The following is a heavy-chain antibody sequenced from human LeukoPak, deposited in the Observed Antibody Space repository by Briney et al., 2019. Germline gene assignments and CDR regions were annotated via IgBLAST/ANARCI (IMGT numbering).Heavy chain of an antibody. CDR2: IRYDGSNK. J-gene: IGHJ4*02. CDR3: AKDFTVVVVEYYFDY. V-gene: IGHV3-30*02. Sequence: AGGSLRLSCAASGFTFSSYGMNWVRQAPGKGLEWVAFIRYDGSNKYYADSVKGRFTISRDNSKNTLYLQMNSLRAEDTAVYYCAKDFTVVVVEYYFDYWGQGTLVTVSS. CDR1: GFTFSSYG. D-gene: IGHD2-15*01.